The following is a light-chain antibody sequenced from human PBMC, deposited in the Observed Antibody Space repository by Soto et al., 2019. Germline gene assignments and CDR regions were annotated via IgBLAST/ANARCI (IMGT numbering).Light chain of an antibody. Sequence: DIVMTQSPLSLSVTPGEPASISCRSGQSLLHSNGYNYLDWYLQKPGQSPQLLIYLGSNRASGVPDRFSGSGSGTDFTLKISRVEAEDVGAYYCMQALQTPLTFGGGTKVEIK. CDR2: LGS. CDR1: QSLLHSNGYNY. V-gene: IGKV2-28*01. J-gene: IGKJ4*01. CDR3: MQALQTPLT.